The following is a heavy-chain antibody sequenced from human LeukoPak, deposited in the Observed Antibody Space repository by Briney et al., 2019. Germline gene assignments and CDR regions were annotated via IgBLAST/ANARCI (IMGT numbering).Heavy chain of an antibody. CDR1: GLTFNNYA. Sequence: GGSLRLSCAVSGLTFNNYAMSWVRQAPGKGLEWVSGISGRGASKYYADSVKGRFTISRDNAKSSLHLQMNSLRAEDTAVYYCARSRSGDSSGYSYWGQGTLVTVSS. CDR3: ARSRSGDSSGYSY. V-gene: IGHV3-23*01. D-gene: IGHD3-22*01. CDR2: ISGRGASK. J-gene: IGHJ4*02.